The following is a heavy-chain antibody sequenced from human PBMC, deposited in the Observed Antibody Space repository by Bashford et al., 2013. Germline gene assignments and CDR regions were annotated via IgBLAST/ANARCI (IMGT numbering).Heavy chain of an antibody. J-gene: IGHJ2*01. V-gene: IGHV1-2*02. Sequence: ASVKVSCKASGYTFTDYYLHWVRQAPGQGLEWMGWINPNSGDTSYAQKFQGRVTMTRDTSFSTAYMELSSLRSDDTAVYYCAKXYCAGDCASFFDLWGPG. D-gene: IGHD2-21*02. CDR3: AKXYCAGDCASFFDL. CDR1: GYTFTDYY. CDR2: INPNSGDT.